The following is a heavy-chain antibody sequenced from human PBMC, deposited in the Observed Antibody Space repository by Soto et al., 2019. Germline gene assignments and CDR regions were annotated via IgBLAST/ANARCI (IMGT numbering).Heavy chain of an antibody. CDR3: AKSDDFWSGYYDY. V-gene: IGHV3-9*01. Sequence: GGSLRLSCAASGFTFDDYAMHWVRQAPGKGLEWVSGISWNSGSIGYADSVKGRFTISRENAKNSLYLQMNSLRAEDTALYYCAKSDDFWSGYYDYWGQGTLVTVSS. CDR2: ISWNSGSI. D-gene: IGHD3-3*01. CDR1: GFTFDDYA. J-gene: IGHJ4*02.